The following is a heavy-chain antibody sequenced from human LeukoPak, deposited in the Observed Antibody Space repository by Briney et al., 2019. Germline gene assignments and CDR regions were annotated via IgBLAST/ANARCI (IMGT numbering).Heavy chain of an antibody. V-gene: IGHV1-2*04. CDR1: GYAFTGYY. J-gene: IGHJ4*02. CDR2: INPNSGGT. D-gene: IGHD6-13*01. CDR3: ASSGSGIAAAGTADYFDY. Sequence: ASVKVSCKASGYAFTGYYMHWVRQAPGQGLEWMGWINPNSGGTNYAQKFQGWVTMTRDTSISTAYMELSRLTSDDTAVYYCASSGSGIAAAGTADYFDYWGQGTLVTVSS.